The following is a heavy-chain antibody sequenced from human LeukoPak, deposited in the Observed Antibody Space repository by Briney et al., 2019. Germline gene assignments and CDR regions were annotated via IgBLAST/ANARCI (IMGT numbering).Heavy chain of an antibody. J-gene: IGHJ4*02. CDR1: GGSISSYY. Sequence: SETLSLTCTVSGGSISSYYWSWIRQPPGKGLEWIGYIYYSGSTNYNPSLKSRVTISVDTSKNQFSLKLSSVTAADTAVYYCARALSVRDGYNSYYFDYWGQGTLVTVSS. CDR3: ARALSVRDGYNSYYFDY. CDR2: IYYSGST. V-gene: IGHV4-59*01. D-gene: IGHD5-24*01.